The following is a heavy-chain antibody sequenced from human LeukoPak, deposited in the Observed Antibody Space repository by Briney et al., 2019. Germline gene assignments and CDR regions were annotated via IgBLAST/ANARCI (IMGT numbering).Heavy chain of an antibody. Sequence: GGSLRLSCAASGFSFSNYWMSWVRQAPGKGLEWVANIKPDGSGKYYVDSVKGRFTISRDNARNSVYLHMNSLRAEDTAVYYCARGSSDWTGVDYWGQGTLVTVSS. CDR2: IKPDGSGK. D-gene: IGHD6-19*01. CDR1: GFSFSNYW. J-gene: IGHJ4*02. CDR3: ARGSSDWTGVDY. V-gene: IGHV3-7*04.